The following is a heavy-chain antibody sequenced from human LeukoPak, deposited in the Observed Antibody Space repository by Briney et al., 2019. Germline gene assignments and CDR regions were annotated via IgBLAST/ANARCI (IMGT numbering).Heavy chain of an antibody. Sequence: PGGSLRLSCAASGFTFSSYSMNWVRQAPGKGLEWVSSISSSSSYIYYADSVKGRFTISRDNAKNSLYLQMNSLRPENTAVYYCARTVYDFWSGYSPIEPWGQGTLVTVSS. CDR2: ISSSSSYI. D-gene: IGHD3-3*01. CDR3: ARTVYDFWSGYSPIEP. CDR1: GFTFSSYS. V-gene: IGHV3-21*01. J-gene: IGHJ5*02.